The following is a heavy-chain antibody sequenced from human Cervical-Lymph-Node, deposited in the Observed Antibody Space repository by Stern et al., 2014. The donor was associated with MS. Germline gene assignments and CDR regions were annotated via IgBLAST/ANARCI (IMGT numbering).Heavy chain of an antibody. Sequence: VQLEESGPGLVQPSQTLSLSCTVSGGSISSGGYYWSWIRQVPGKGLEWIGYIYSSGTTYYDPSLKSRVTISLDTSKNHFSLNLTSVTAADTAVYFCVRSRDAGYSTSWTDYWGQGTLVTVSS. D-gene: IGHD6-13*01. CDR2: IYSSGTT. CDR1: GGSISSGGYY. V-gene: IGHV4-31*03. J-gene: IGHJ4*02. CDR3: VRSRDAGYSTSWTDY.